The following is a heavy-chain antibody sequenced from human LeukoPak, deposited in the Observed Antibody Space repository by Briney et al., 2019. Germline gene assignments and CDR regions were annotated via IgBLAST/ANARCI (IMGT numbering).Heavy chain of an antibody. CDR3: AREGGYPPIDFDY. V-gene: IGHV1-46*01. D-gene: IGHD6-25*01. Sequence: ASVKVSCKASEYTFTGYYMHWVRQAPGQGLEWMGIINPSGGSTSYAQKFQGRVTMTRDMSTSTVYMELSSLRSEDTAVYYCAREGGYPPIDFDYWGQGTLVTVSS. CDR1: EYTFTGYY. J-gene: IGHJ4*02. CDR2: INPSGGST.